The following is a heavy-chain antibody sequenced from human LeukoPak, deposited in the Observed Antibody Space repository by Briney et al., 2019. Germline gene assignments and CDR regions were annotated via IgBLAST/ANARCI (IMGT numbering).Heavy chain of an antibody. CDR1: GFTFSSYA. J-gene: IGHJ4*02. CDR3: ARDPDPYDSSGYYYY. CDR2: ISGSGGST. Sequence: GGSLRLSCAASGFTFSSYAMSWVRQAPGKGLEWVSAISGSGGSTYYADSVEGRFTISRDNAKNLLYLQMNSLRAEDTAVYYCARDPDPYDSSGYYYYWGQGTLVTVSS. D-gene: IGHD3-22*01. V-gene: IGHV3-23*01.